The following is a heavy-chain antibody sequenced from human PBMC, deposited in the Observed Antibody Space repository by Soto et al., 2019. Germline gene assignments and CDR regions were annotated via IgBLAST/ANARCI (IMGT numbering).Heavy chain of an antibody. Sequence: QVQLVQSGAEVKKPGSSVKVSCKASGGTFSSYTISWVRQAPGQGLEWMGRIIPILGIANYAQKFQGRVTINADQSTGTAYMELRSLRSEDTAVYYCAKDILSGYYPYYFDYWGQETLVTVSS. CDR1: GGTFSSYT. D-gene: IGHD3-9*01. J-gene: IGHJ4*02. CDR3: AKDILSGYYPYYFDY. CDR2: IIPILGIA. V-gene: IGHV1-69*02.